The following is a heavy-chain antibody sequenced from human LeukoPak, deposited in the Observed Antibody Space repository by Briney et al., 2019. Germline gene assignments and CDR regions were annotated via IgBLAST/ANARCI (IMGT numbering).Heavy chain of an antibody. CDR3: ARDAYDDASES. CDR2: LRPDGSAK. D-gene: IGHD3-3*01. V-gene: IGHV3-7*01. Sequence: PGGSLRLSCTGPGFTFRDYWMTWARQAPGKGLEWVANLRPDGSAKYYVDSAKGRFTISTDNAKKLVYLQRNSLRAEDTAVYYCARDAYDDASESWGQGTLVTVSS. J-gene: IGHJ5*02. CDR1: GFTFRDYW.